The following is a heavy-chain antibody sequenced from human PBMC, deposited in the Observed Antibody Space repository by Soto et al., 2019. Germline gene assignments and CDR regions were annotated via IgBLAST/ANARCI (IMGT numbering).Heavy chain of an antibody. CDR3: ARDGTPGYCISTSCYGENWFDP. Sequence: GGSLRLSCAASGFTFSSYAMHWVRQAPGKGLEWVAVISYDGSIKYYADSVKGRFTISRDNSKNTLYLQMNSLRAEDTAVYYCARDGTPGYCISTSCYGENWFDPWGQGTLVTVSS. CDR2: ISYDGSIK. V-gene: IGHV3-30-3*01. D-gene: IGHD2-2*01. CDR1: GFTFSSYA. J-gene: IGHJ5*02.